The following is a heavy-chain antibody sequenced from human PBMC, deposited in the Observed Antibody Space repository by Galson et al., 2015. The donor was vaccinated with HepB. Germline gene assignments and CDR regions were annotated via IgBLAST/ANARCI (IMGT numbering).Heavy chain of an antibody. V-gene: IGHV4-59*01. Sequence: ETLSLTCTVSGDSIRSYYWSWIRQPPGQGLKWIGNIFYSGTTNYNPSLKSRVTISSDTSKNQFSLRLTSVTPADTAVYYCARDPGVVVPEGFDSWGQGTLVTVSS. CDR3: ARDPGVVVPEGFDS. D-gene: IGHD2-2*01. CDR2: IFYSGTT. CDR1: GDSIRSYY. J-gene: IGHJ4*02.